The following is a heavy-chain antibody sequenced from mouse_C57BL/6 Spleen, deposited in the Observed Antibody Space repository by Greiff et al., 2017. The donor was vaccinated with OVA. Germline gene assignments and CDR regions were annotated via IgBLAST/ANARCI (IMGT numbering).Heavy chain of an antibody. CDR1: GYTFTSYW. J-gene: IGHJ2*01. D-gene: IGHD2-1*01. CDR2: IDTSVSYT. V-gene: IGHV1-69*01. Sequence: VQLLQPGAEFVMPGASVKLSCKASGYTFTSYWMHWVKQRPGQGLEWIGEIDTSVSYTNYNQKFKGKSTLTVDKSPSTAYMQLSSLTADDSAVYYYARVLQGFDYGGQNTTLTVSS. CDR3: ARVLQGFDY.